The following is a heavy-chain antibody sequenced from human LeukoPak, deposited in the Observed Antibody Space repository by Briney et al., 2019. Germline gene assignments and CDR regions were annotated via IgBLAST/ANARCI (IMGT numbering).Heavy chain of an antibody. V-gene: IGHV4-34*01. J-gene: IGHJ5*02. CDR1: GGSFSGYY. CDR2: INHSGST. D-gene: IGHD5-12*01. CDR3: AKGPTWPGYADNWFDP. Sequence: PSETLSLTCAVYGGSFSGYYWSWIRQPPGKGLEWIGEINHSGSTNYNPSLKSRVTISVDTSKNQFSLKLSSVTAADTAVYYCAKGPTWPGYADNWFDPWGQGTLVTVSS.